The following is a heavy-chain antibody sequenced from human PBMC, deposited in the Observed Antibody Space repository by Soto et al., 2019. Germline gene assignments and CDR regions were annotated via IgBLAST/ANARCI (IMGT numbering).Heavy chain of an antibody. CDR2: IYYSGST. D-gene: IGHD3-3*01. J-gene: IGHJ5*02. V-gene: IGHV4-59*01. Sequence: ASETLSLTCTVSGGSISSYYWSWIRQPPGKGLEWIGYIYYSGSTNYNPSLKSRVTISVDTSKNQFSLKLSSVTAADTAVYYCARVGGTIFGVLNQATNKYFHPWGQGALVTVSS. CDR1: GGSISSYY. CDR3: ARVGGTIFGVLNQATNKYFHP.